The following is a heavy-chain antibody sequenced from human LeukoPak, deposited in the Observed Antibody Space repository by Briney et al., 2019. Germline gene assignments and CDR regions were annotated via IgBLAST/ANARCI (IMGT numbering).Heavy chain of an antibody. J-gene: IGHJ4*02. CDR2: INYSGRT. D-gene: IGHD6-6*01. Sequence: PLETLSLTCAVSDESFSGYYWNWLRQPPGRGLEWIGEINYSGRTQYHPTLKSRVSMSVDKSKKQVSLKLSSVTVADTAVYYCAREGRGVHNFDYWGQGTLGIVSS. CDR1: DESFSGYY. CDR3: AREGRGVHNFDY. V-gene: IGHV4-34*01.